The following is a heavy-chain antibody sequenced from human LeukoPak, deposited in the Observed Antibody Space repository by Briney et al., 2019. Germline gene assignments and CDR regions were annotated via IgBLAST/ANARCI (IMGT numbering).Heavy chain of an antibody. D-gene: IGHD3-22*01. CDR2: IYYSGST. CDR1: GGSISSSNW. J-gene: IGHJ4*02. Sequence: SETLSLTCAVSGGSISSSNWWSWVRQPPGKGLEWIGEIYYSGSTYYNPSLKSRVTISVDTSKNQFSLKLSSVTAADTAVYYCARDLGGYDSSGYYFDYWGQGTLVTVSS. V-gene: IGHV4-4*02. CDR3: ARDLGGYDSSGYYFDY.